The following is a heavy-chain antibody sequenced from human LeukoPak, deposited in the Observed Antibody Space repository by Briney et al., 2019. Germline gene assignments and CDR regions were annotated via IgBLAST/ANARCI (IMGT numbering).Heavy chain of an antibody. CDR2: ISAYNGNT. CDR1: GYTFTSYG. Sequence: ASVKVSCKASGYTFTSYGISWVRQAPGQGLEWMGWISAYNGNTNYAQKLQGRVTMTTDTSTSTAYMELSRVRSDDTAVYYCARSAESSSWVEFDYWGQGTLVTVSS. D-gene: IGHD6-13*01. V-gene: IGHV1-18*01. CDR3: ARSAESSSWVEFDY. J-gene: IGHJ4*02.